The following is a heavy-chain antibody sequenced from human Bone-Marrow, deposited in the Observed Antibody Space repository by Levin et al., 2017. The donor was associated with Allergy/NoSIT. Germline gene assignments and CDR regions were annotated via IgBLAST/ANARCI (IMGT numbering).Heavy chain of an antibody. CDR3: AREGTEMATISYFDL. Sequence: SVKVSCKASGGTFSSYAISWVRQAPGQGLEWMGGIIPIFGTANYAQKFQGRVTITADESTSTAYMELSSLRSEDTAVYYCAREGTEMATISYFDLWGRGTLVTVSS. D-gene: IGHD5-24*01. J-gene: IGHJ2*01. CDR2: IIPIFGTA. V-gene: IGHV1-69*13. CDR1: GGTFSSYA.